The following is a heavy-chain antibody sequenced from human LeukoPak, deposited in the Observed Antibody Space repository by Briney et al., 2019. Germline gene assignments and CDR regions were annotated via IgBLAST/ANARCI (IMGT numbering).Heavy chain of an antibody. V-gene: IGHV3-23*01. J-gene: IGHJ6*02. Sequence: GGSLRLSCAASGFTFSSYAMSWVRQAPGKGLEWVSAISGSGGSTYYADSVKGRFTISRDNSKNTLYLQMNSLRAEDTAVYYCAKDRSRVYYYYGMDVWGQGTTVTVSS. CDR1: GFTFSSYA. CDR3: AKDRSRVYYYYGMDV. CDR2: ISGSGGST.